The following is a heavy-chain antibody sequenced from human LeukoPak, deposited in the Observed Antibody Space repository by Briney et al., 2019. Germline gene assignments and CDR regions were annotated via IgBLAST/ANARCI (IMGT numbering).Heavy chain of an antibody. Sequence: GGSLRLSCAASGFTFSSYAMHWVRQAPGKGLEWVAVIAYDGSNEFYADPVKGRFTIPRDSSKNTLYLQMNSLRAEDTAVYYCARDSYGMDVWGKGTTVTVSS. CDR2: IAYDGSNE. CDR1: GFTFSSYA. J-gene: IGHJ6*04. CDR3: ARDSYGMDV. V-gene: IGHV3-30*04.